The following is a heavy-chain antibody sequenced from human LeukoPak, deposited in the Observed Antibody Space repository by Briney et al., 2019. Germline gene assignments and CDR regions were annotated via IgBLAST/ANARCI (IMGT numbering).Heavy chain of an antibody. V-gene: IGHV4-39*01. CDR3: ARRKDSSSWSDY. J-gene: IGHJ4*02. D-gene: IGHD6-13*01. Sequence: SETLSLTCTVSGGSISSSSYYWGWIRQPPGKGLEWIGSIYYSGSTYYTPSLKSRVTISVDTSKNQFSLKLSSVTAADTAVYYCARRKDSSSWSDYWGQGTLVTVSS. CDR2: IYYSGST. CDR1: GGSISSSSYY.